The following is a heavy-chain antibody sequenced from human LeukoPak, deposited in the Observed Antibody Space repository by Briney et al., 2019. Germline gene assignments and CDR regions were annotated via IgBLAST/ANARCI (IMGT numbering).Heavy chain of an antibody. CDR1: GFTFNRFW. D-gene: IGHD6-19*01. J-gene: IGHJ3*02. V-gene: IGHV3-74*01. CDR3: AREDVDITVATSGAFDI. Sequence: GGSLRLSCAASGFTFNRFWMHWVRQAPGKGLVWVSRIISDGSSTNYADSVKGRFTISRGNAKNTLYLQMNSLRAEDTALYYCAREDVDITVATSGAFDIWGQGTMVTVSS. CDR2: IISDGSST.